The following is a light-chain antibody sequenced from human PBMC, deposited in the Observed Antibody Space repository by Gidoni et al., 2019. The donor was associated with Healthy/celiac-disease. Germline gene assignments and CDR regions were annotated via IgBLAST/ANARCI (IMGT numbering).Light chain of an antibody. CDR2: KAS. CDR1: QSISSW. J-gene: IGKJ1*01. CDR3: QQYNSYSA. Sequence: DIQMTQSPSTLSASVGDRVTINCRASQSISSWLAWYQQKPGKAPKLLIYKASSLESGVPSRFSGSGSGTEFTLTISSPQPDDFATYYCQQYNSYSAFGQGTKVEIK. V-gene: IGKV1-5*03.